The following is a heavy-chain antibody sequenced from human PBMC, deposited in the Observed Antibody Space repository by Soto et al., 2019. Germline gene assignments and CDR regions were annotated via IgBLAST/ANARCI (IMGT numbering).Heavy chain of an antibody. CDR1: GYPFTGPY. J-gene: IGHJ4*02. D-gene: IGHD4-17*01. CDR3: ARATTVTDY. Sequence: SCKASGYPFTGPYIYWVRQAPGKGLEWVGRTRNKANSHTTEYAASVKGRFTISRDDSKNSLYLKMNSLKVEDTAVYYCARATTVTDYWGQGALVTVPS. CDR2: TRNKANSHTT. V-gene: IGHV3-72*01.